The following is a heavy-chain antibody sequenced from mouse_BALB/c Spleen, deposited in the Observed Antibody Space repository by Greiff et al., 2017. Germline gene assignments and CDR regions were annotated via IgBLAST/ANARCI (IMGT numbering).Heavy chain of an antibody. D-gene: IGHD2-3*01. V-gene: IGHV1-69*02. J-gene: IGHJ2*01. CDR1: GYTFTSYW. CDR3: ARYDGYYFDY. CDR2: IDPSDSYT. Sequence: QVQLQQPGAELVKPGASVKLSCKASGYTFTSYWMHWVKQRPGQGLEWIGEIDPSDSYTNYNQKFKGKATLTVDKSSSTAYMQLSSLTSEDSAVYYCARYDGYYFDYWGQGTTLTVSS.